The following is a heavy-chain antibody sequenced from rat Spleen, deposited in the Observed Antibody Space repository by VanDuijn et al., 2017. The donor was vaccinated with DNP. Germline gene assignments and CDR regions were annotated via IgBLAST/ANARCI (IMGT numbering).Heavy chain of an antibody. CDR3: TTASYGFTY. CDR2: ISYDRSDT. D-gene: IGHD1-11*01. Sequence: EVQLVESGGGLVQPGRSLKLSCVVSGITFSDHNMAWVRQAPKKDLEWVGTISYDRSDTYYRDSVRGRFTISRDSAKSILYLQMDSLRSEDTATYYCTTASYGFTYWGQGTLVTVSS. CDR1: GITFSDHN. V-gene: IGHV5-7*01. J-gene: IGHJ3*01.